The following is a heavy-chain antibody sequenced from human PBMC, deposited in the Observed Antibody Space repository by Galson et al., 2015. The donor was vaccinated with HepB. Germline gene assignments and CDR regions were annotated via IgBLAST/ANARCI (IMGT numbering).Heavy chain of an antibody. J-gene: IGHJ5*02. D-gene: IGHD3-3*01. Sequence: SVKVSCKASGATFSTYAINWVRQAPGQGLEWMGGIIPIFGSTNDAQKFQGRVTITADKSTSTAYMELSSLTSDDTAVYYCAGALLRGSYYDFYSGPPSSWFDPWGQGTLVTVSS. V-gene: IGHV1-69*06. CDR3: AGALLRGSYYDFYSGPPSSWFDP. CDR1: GATFSTYA. CDR2: IIPIFGST.